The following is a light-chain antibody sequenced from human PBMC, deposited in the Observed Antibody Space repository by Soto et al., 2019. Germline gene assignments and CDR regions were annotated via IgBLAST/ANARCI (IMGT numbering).Light chain of an antibody. Sequence: EIQLTQSPSFPSASVGDTVTITCRASQDIGTYLAWYQEQPGKPPRLLVYSASTSQSGLPSRFSGSGSGTDFSLTISSLQPDDFTTYYCQQLNTYPWTFGQGTKVDIK. J-gene: IGKJ1*01. V-gene: IGKV1-9*01. CDR1: QDIGTY. CDR3: QQLNTYPWT. CDR2: SAS.